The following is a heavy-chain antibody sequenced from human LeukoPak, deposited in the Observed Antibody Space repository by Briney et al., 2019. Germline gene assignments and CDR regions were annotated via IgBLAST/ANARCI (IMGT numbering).Heavy chain of an antibody. V-gene: IGHV4-59*01. D-gene: IGHD1-26*01. CDR1: GDSIRNYY. Sequence: PSETLSLTCTVSGDSIRNYYWNWIRQPPGKGLEWIGYTSDSGGHTDYNPSLKSRVTISTDTSKNQLFLKLTSATTADTAVYCCARWYSHGRYFDYWGQGALVTVSS. J-gene: IGHJ4*02. CDR2: TSDSGGHT. CDR3: ARWYSHGRYFDY.